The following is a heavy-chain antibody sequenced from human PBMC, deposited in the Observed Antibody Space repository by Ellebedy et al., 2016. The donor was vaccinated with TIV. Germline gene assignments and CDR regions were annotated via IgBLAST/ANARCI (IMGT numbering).Heavy chain of an antibody. V-gene: IGHV1-46*04. Sequence: AASVKVSCKASGYTFTTYYMHWVRQAPGQGLEWMGIINPSGGSTTYAQKLQGRVTMTRATSTSTVYMELSSLRSEDTAVFHCARARGVIAENFDFWGQGTLVTVSS. CDR1: GYTFTTYY. CDR3: ARARGVIAENFDF. CDR2: INPSGGST. J-gene: IGHJ4*02. D-gene: IGHD3-10*01.